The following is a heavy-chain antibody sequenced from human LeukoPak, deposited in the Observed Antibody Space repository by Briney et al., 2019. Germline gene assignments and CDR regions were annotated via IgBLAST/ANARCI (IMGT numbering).Heavy chain of an antibody. J-gene: IGHJ6*03. CDR1: GGSFSGYY. Sequence: SETLSLTSAVYGGSFSGYYWSWICPPPGKRLGWIGEINNSGSTTYNPSLKSRVTISVDTSKNQFSLKLSSVTAADTAVYYCARGYSSSSRRSYYYYMDVWGKGTTVTVSS. V-gene: IGHV4-34*01. CDR3: ARGYSSSSRRSYYYYMDV. D-gene: IGHD6-6*01. CDR2: INNSGST.